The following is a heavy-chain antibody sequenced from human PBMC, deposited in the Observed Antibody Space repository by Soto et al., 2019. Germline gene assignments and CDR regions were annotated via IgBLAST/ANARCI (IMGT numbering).Heavy chain of an antibody. V-gene: IGHV1-3*01. J-gene: IGHJ5*02. D-gene: IGHD2-15*01. Sequence: QVQLVQSGAEVKKPGASVKISCKASGYTFTRYTMNWVRQAPGQRLEWMGWINPDNGNTKSSPKFQDRVIITRATSASTAYMDRSSRRSEDTAVYYCARGIATGQLDPWGQGTLVTVSS. CDR1: GYTFTRYT. CDR2: INPDNGNT. CDR3: ARGIATGQLDP.